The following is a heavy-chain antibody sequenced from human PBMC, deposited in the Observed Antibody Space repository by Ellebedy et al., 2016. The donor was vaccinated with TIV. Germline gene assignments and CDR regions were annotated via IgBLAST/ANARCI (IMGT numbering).Heavy chain of an antibody. CDR1: GFIFSSYA. D-gene: IGHD3-10*02. V-gene: IGHV3-30*03. CDR2: MSYDGRSD. CDR3: AIMLRPGRDNWFDP. J-gene: IGHJ5*02. Sequence: GGSLRLSXEGSGFIFSSYAMHWVRQAPGKGLVWVAMMSYDGRSDYYADSVKGRFTISRDNSKSTLHLQMNSLRVEDTAVYYCAIMLRPGRDNWFDPWGQGTLVTVSS.